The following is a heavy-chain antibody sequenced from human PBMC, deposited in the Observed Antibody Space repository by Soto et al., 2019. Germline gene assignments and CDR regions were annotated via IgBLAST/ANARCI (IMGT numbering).Heavy chain of an antibody. J-gene: IGHJ3*02. CDR3: ATYGSGSDDAFDI. D-gene: IGHD3-10*01. CDR2: ISSSSSYT. Sequence: QVQLVESGGGLVQPGGSLRLSCAASGFTFSDYYMSWIRQAPGKGLEWVSYISSSSSYTNYADSVKGRFTISRDNAKNSLYLQMNSLRAEDTAVYYCATYGSGSDDAFDIWGQGTMVTVSS. CDR1: GFTFSDYY. V-gene: IGHV3-11*05.